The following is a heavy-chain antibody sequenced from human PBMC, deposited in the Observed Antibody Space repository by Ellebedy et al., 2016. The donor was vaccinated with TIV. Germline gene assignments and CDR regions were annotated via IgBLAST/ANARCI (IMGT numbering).Heavy chain of an antibody. J-gene: IGHJ4*02. D-gene: IGHD3-22*01. CDR2: ISTSSSYI. V-gene: IGHV3-21*04. CDR1: GFTFSSYS. CDR3: AKGYYYDSSGTYSDY. Sequence: GESLKISXAASGFTFSSYSMNWVRQAPGKGLEWVSCISTSSSYIYYADSVKGRFTISRDNAKNSLYLQMNSLRAEDTAVYYCAKGYYYDSSGTYSDYWGQGTLVTVSS.